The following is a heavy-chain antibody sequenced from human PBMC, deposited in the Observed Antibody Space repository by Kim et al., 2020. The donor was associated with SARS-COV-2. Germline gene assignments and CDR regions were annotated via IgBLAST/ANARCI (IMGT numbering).Heavy chain of an antibody. CDR3: ARDSGNHSYYYYYYGMDV. CDR2: INAGNGNT. V-gene: IGHV1-3*01. D-gene: IGHD4-4*01. CDR1: GYTFTSYA. Sequence: ASVKVSCKASGYTFTSYAMHWVRQAPGQRLEWMGWINAGNGNTKYSQKFQGRVTITRDTSASTAYMELSSLRSEDTAVYYCARDSGNHSYYYYYYGMDVWGQGTTVTVSS. J-gene: IGHJ6*02.